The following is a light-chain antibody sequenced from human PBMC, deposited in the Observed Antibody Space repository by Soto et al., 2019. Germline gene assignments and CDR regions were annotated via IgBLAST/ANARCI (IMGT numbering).Light chain of an antibody. V-gene: IGKV3-20*01. Sequence: EIVLTQSPGTLSLSPGERATLSCRASQSVSSSFLAWYQQKPGQAPRLLIYGASSRATGIPGRFSGSGSGTDFSVTVSRLEPEDCAVYYCQQYGSAPWTFGQVTKVDIK. J-gene: IGKJ1*01. CDR3: QQYGSAPWT. CDR2: GAS. CDR1: QSVSSSF.